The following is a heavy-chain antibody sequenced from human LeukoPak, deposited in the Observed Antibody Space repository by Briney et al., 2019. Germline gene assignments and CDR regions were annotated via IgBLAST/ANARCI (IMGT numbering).Heavy chain of an antibody. V-gene: IGHV1-8*01. CDR2: MNPNSGNT. Sequence: ASVKVSCKASGYTFTSNDINWVRQATGQGLEWMGWMNPNSGNTGYAQKLQGRVTMTRDTSISTAYMELSSLRSEDTAVYYCARMSYYDSSGDNWFDPWGQGTLVTVSS. J-gene: IGHJ5*02. CDR1: GYTFTSND. D-gene: IGHD3-22*01. CDR3: ARMSYYDSSGDNWFDP.